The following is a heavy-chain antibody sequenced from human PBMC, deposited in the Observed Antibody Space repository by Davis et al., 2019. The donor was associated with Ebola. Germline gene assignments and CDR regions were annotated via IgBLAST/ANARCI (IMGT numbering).Heavy chain of an antibody. D-gene: IGHD6-19*01. J-gene: IGHJ4*02. CDR2: IIPLLGTP. CDR1: GGTFSTYT. CDR3: APSLAVAVKDHY. V-gene: IGHV1-69*08. Sequence: AASVKVSCKASGGTFSTYTFSWVRQAPGQGLEWMGGIIPLLGTPNYAQKFQGRVTITAARSTSTAYMELSSLRSEDTAVYYCAPSLAVAVKDHYWGQGTLVTVSS.